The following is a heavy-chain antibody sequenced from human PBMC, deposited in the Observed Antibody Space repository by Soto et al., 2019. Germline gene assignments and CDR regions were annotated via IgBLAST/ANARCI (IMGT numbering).Heavy chain of an antibody. J-gene: IGHJ6*03. V-gene: IGHV4-39*01. CDR2: IYYSGNI. Sequence: QLQLQESGPGLVKPSETLSLTCTVSGGSISSSTYYWGWIRQPPGKGLEWIGSIYYSGNISYNPSLKSRVAISVDTSRKQFSLKLGSVTAADTAVYYCASLPRFFYSYMDVWGEGTTVTVSS. CDR3: ASLPRFFYSYMDV. CDR1: GGSISSSTYY.